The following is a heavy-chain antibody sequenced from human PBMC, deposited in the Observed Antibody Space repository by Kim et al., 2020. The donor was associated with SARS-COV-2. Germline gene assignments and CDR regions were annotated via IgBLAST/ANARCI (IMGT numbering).Heavy chain of an antibody. J-gene: IGHJ6*02. V-gene: IGHV4-34*01. CDR2: INHSGST. D-gene: IGHD3-22*01. CDR3: ARACYYDSSGSSYYYYYGMDV. Sequence: SETLSLTCAVYGGSFSGYYWSWIRQPPGKGLEWIGEINHSGSTNYNPSLKSRVTISVDTSKNQFSLKLSSVTAADTAVYYCARACYYDSSGSSYYYYYGMDVWGQGTTVTVSS. CDR1: GGSFSGYY.